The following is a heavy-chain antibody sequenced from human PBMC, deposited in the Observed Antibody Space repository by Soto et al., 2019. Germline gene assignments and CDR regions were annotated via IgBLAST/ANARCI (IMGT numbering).Heavy chain of an antibody. CDR1: GGSISSGDYY. CDR2: ISCSGST. CDR3: ARDYGGNSGWFDP. Sequence: QVPLQESGPGLVKPSQTLSLTCTVSGGSISSGDYYWSWIRQPPGKGLEWIGYISCSGSTYYNPSLKSRVTISVDTSKNQFSRKLSYVTAADTAVYYCARDYGGNSGWFDPWGQGTLVTVSS. J-gene: IGHJ5*02. D-gene: IGHD4-17*01. V-gene: IGHV4-30-4*01.